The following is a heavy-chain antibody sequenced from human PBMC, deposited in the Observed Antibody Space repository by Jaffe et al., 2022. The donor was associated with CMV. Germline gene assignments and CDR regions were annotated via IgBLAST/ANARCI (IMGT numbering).Heavy chain of an antibody. Sequence: EVQLVQSGAEVKKPGESLKISCKGSGYSFTSYWIGWVRQMPGKGLEWMGIIYPGDSDTRYSPSFQGQVTISADKSISTAYLQWSSLKASDTAMYYCARRSPLFSHSSGWYGNYMDVWGKGTTVTVSS. J-gene: IGHJ6*03. CDR2: IYPGDSDT. CDR1: GYSFTSYW. V-gene: IGHV5-51*01. D-gene: IGHD6-19*01. CDR3: ARRSPLFSHSSGWYGNYMDV.